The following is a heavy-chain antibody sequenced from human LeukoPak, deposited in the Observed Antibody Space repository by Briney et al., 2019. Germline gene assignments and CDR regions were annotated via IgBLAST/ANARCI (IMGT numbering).Heavy chain of an antibody. CDR1: GGSISSGSYY. V-gene: IGHV4-61*02. J-gene: IGHJ3*02. D-gene: IGHD6-19*01. CDR3: ARDRIKYSSGWYERAFDI. Sequence: PSETLSLTCTVSGGSISSGSYYWSWIRQPAGKGLEWIGRIYTSGSTNYNPSLKSRVTISVDTSKNQFSLKLSSVTAADTAVYYCARDRIKYSSGWYERAFDIWGQGTMVTVSS. CDR2: IYTSGST.